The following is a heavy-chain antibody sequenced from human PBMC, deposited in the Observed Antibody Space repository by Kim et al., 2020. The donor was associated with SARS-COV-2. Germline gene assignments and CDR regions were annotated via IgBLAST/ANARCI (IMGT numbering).Heavy chain of an antibody. V-gene: IGHV3-11*01. J-gene: IGHJ4*02. D-gene: IGHD3-10*01. CDR1: GFMFSAYY. CDR2: ISSSGDSA. CDR3: ARRYDGWDY. Sequence: GGSLRLSCAASGFMFSAYYMKWIRQTPGKAPEWVSDISSSGDSAYYADSVKGRFTISRDNAKNTLYLQMNSLRADDTAVYYCARRYDGWDYWGRGTLFT.